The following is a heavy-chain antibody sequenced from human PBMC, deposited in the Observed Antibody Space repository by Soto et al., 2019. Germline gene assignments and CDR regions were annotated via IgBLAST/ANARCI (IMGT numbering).Heavy chain of an antibody. CDR3: ATVDKAMVYYYYGMDV. CDR1: GGTFSSYA. V-gene: IGHV1-69*12. D-gene: IGHD5-18*01. J-gene: IGHJ6*02. Sequence: QVQLVQSGAEVKKPGSSVKVSCKASGGTFSSYAISWVRQAPGQGLEWMGGIIPIFGTANYAQKFQGRVTMTADDSTSTAYMVLSSLRSEDTAVYYCATVDKAMVYYYYGMDVWGQGTTVTVSS. CDR2: IIPIFGTA.